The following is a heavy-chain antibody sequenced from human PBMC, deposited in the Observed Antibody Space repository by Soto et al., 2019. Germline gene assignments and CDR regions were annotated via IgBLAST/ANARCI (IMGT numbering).Heavy chain of an antibody. V-gene: IGHV4-59*01. CDR1: GGSISGYY. CDR3: ARVNIHTYYYYYYMDV. Sequence: SETLSLTCTVSGGSISGYYWSWIRQPPGKGLEWLGYMYYTGSTNYNPSLKSRVSISVDTSRSQFSLKLSSVTAADTAVYYCARVNIHTYYYYYYMDVWGKGTTVTVSS. CDR2: MYYTGST. J-gene: IGHJ6*03.